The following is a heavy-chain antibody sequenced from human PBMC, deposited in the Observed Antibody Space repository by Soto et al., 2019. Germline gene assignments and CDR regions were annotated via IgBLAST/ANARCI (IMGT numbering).Heavy chain of an antibody. CDR2: IYYIKTT. CDR1: GASITSGGYY. V-gene: IGHV4-31*03. CDR3: ARSVFP. J-gene: IGHJ5*02. Sequence: QVQLQESGPGLVKPSQTLSLTCTVSGASITSGGYYWSWIRQHPGKGLEWIGYIYYIKTTYYNPSLKSRVTISLDTSKNQFALKLTSVTAADTAVYYCARSVFPWGEGTLVTVSS.